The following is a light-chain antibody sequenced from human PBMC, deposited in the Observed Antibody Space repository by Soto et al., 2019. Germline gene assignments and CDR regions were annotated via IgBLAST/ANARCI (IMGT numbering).Light chain of an antibody. J-gene: IGKJ3*01. CDR3: QQYYKTPFT. CDR2: WAS. Sequence: IVMTQSPDFLAVSLGERATINCKSSQSILYSSNNKNYLAWYQQKPGQPPKLLIYWASTRESGVPDRFSGSGSGTDFTLNISNLQAEDVAVYDCQQYYKTPFTFGPGTKVDIK. V-gene: IGKV4-1*01. CDR1: QSILYSSNNKNY.